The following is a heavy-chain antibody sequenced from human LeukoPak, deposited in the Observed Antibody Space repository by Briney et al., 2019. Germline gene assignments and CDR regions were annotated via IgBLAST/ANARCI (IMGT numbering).Heavy chain of an antibody. Sequence: GGSLRLSCAASGFSFSNYAMSWVRQAAGKGLEWVSVISDSGSSTYCADSVQGRFTISRDNSKDTLYLQMNSLRVEDTGIYYCAKAGIGADGAGFLCEYWGQGTLVTVSS. V-gene: IGHV3-23*01. J-gene: IGHJ4*02. CDR1: GFSFSNYA. CDR2: ISDSGSST. D-gene: IGHD1-1*01. CDR3: AKAGIGADGAGFLCEY.